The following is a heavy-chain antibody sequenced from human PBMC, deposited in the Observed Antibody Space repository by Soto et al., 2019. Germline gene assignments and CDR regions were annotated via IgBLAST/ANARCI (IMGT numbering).Heavy chain of an antibody. CDR3: AREWELATRTCWFDP. J-gene: IGHJ5*02. V-gene: IGHV3-33*01. CDR1: GFTFSSYG. CDR2: IWYDGSNK. D-gene: IGHD1-26*01. Sequence: PGGSLRLSCAASGFTFSSYGMHWVRQAPGKGLEWVAVIWYDGSNKYYADSVKGRFTISRDNSKNTLYLQMNSLRAEDTAVYYCAREWELATRTCWFDPWGQGTLVTVSS.